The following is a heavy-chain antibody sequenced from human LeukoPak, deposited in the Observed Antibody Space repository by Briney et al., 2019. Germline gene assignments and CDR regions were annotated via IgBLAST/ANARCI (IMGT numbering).Heavy chain of an antibody. Sequence: GGSLRLSCAASGFTFSDYGMNWVRQAPGKGLEWVSSISRRGTYTHYADSVKGRFTISRDNAENSLYLQMNSLIAEDTAVYYCARGLGYCSSTNCSPGYYMDVWGKGTTVTVSS. J-gene: IGHJ6*03. CDR1: GFTFSDYG. D-gene: IGHD2-2*01. CDR3: ARGLGYCSSTNCSPGYYMDV. V-gene: IGHV3-21*01. CDR2: ISRRGTYT.